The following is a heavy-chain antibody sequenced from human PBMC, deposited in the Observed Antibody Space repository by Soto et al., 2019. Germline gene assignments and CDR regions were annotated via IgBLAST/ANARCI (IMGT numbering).Heavy chain of an antibody. J-gene: IGHJ4*02. CDR2: TWSDESRK. Sequence: VHLVESGGGVVQPGRSLRLSCTATGFSFSSYGMHWVRQAPGKGLDGVAITWSDESRKYYADSVKGRFTISRDNSKNTVFLQMHSLRAADTALYYYARGRLGPGATIPHPHNWGQGTLVTVSS. CDR1: GFSFSSYG. V-gene: IGHV3-33*01. CDR3: ARGRLGPGATIPHPHN. D-gene: IGHD6-25*01.